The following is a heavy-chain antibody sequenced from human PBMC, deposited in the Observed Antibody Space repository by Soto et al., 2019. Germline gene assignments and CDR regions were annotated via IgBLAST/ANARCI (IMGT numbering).Heavy chain of an antibody. J-gene: IGHJ4*01. CDR3: TTDSYITSIIVRFDY. V-gene: IGHV3-15*07. CDR1: GFTFSNAW. CDR2: VKRKNDGGTT. D-gene: IGHD3-22*01. Sequence: PGGSPRLSCAASGFTFSNAWINWVRQAPGKGREWVGRVKRKNDGGTTDFAAPVKGRFAISRDDSKNMVYLEMNSLQTEDTAIYYCTTDSYITSIIVRFDYWGHGTLVTVSS.